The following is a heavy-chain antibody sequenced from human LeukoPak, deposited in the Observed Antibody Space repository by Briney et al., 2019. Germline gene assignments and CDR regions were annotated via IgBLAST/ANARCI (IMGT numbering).Heavy chain of an antibody. J-gene: IGHJ4*02. V-gene: IGHV3-48*03. D-gene: IGHD6-19*01. Sequence: GGSLRLSCAASGFTFSSYEMNWVRQAPGKGLEWVSYISSSGSTIYYADSVKGRFTISRDNAKNSLYLQMSSLRAEDTAVYYCARAESSGWSGGDYWGQGTLVTVSS. CDR2: ISSSGSTI. CDR1: GFTFSSYE. CDR3: ARAESSGWSGGDY.